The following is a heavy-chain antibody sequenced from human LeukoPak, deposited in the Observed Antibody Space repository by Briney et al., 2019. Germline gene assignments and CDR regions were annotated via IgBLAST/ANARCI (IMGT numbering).Heavy chain of an antibody. CDR3: AKGDYGDYVAWFDP. J-gene: IGHJ5*02. Sequence: LSGGSLRLSCAASGFTFSSYAMSWVRQAPGKGLEWVSAISGSGGSTYYADSVKGRFTISGDNSKNTLYLQMNSLRAEDTAVYYCAKGDYGDYVAWFDPWGQGTLVTVSS. CDR1: GFTFSSYA. V-gene: IGHV3-23*01. CDR2: ISGSGGST. D-gene: IGHD4-17*01.